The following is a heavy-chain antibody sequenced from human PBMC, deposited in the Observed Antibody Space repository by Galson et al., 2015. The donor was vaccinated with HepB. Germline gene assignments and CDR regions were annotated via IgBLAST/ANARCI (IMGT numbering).Heavy chain of an antibody. CDR1: GYTLTELS. J-gene: IGHJ4*02. V-gene: IGHV1-24*01. D-gene: IGHD6-13*01. CDR2: FDPEDGET. CDR3: ATAQGIARGYYFDY. Sequence: SVTVSCKVSGYTLTELSMHWVRQAPGKGLEWMGGFDPEDGETIYAQKFQGRVTMTEDTSTDTAYMELSSLRSEDTAVYYCATAQGIARGYYFDYWGQGTLVTVSS.